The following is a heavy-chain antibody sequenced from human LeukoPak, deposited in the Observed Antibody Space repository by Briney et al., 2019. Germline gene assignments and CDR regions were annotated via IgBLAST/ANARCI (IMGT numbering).Heavy chain of an antibody. CDR3: AKGYSNGYGA. CDR2: ISSSSSYT. V-gene: IGHV3-11*06. Sequence: GGSLRLSCAASGFTFSDYYMSWIRQAPGKGLEWASYISSSSSYTNYADSVKGRFTISRDNAKNSLYLQMNSLRAEDTAVYYCAKGYSNGYGAWGQGTLVTVSS. J-gene: IGHJ5*02. D-gene: IGHD6-19*01. CDR1: GFTFSDYY.